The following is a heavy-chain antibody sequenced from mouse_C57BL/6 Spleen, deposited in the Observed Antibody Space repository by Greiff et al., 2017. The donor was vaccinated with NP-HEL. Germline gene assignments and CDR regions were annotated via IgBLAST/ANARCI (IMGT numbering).Heavy chain of an antibody. D-gene: IGHD1-1*01. V-gene: IGHV1-53*01. CDR2: INPSNGGT. Sequence: QVQLQQPGTELVKPGASVKLSCKASGYTFTSYWMHWVKQRPGQGLEWIGNINPSNGGTNYNEKFKSKATLTVDKSSSTAYMQLSSLTSEDSAVYECARSGGSRYWYFDVWGTGTTVTVSS. J-gene: IGHJ1*03. CDR1: GYTFTSYW. CDR3: ARSGGSRYWYFDV.